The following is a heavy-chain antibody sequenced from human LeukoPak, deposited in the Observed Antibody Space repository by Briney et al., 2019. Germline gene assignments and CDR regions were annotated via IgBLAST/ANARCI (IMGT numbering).Heavy chain of an antibody. CDR2: ISGSGGST. Sequence: GGSLRLSCAASGFTFSSYAMSWVRQAPGKGLEWVSAISGSGGSTYYADSVKGRFTISRDNSKNTLYLQMNSLRAEDTAVYYCAKAFITMIVVVSDAFDIWGQGTMVTVSS. CDR3: AKAFITMIVVVSDAFDI. CDR1: GFTFSSYA. J-gene: IGHJ3*02. V-gene: IGHV3-23*01. D-gene: IGHD3-22*01.